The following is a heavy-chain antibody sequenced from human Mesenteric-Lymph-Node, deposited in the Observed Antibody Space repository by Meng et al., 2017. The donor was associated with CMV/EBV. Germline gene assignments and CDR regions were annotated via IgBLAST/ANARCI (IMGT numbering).Heavy chain of an antibody. D-gene: IGHD3-22*01. CDR2: LSGSGAGT. V-gene: IGHV3-23*01. CDR3: AKENKLYYYDDLVSDDGGNDY. CDR1: GFTFSSYA. J-gene: IGHJ4*02. Sequence: GESLKISCAASGFTFSSYAMSWVRQAPGKGLEWVSALSGSGAGTYYAASVKGRFSISRDNSKNTLYLQMNSLRAEDTAVYYCAKENKLYYYDDLVSDDGGNDYWGQGTLVTVSS.